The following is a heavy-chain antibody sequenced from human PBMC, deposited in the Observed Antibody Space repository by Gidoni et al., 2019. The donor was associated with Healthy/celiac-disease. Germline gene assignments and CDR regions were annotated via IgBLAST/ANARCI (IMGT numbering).Heavy chain of an antibody. CDR3: ATAGWGVVPDAFDI. CDR2: IKQDGSEK. CDR1: FSSYW. J-gene: IGHJ3*02. V-gene: IGHV3-7*01. D-gene: IGHD2-2*01. Sequence: FSSYWMSWVRQAPGKGLEWVANIKQDGSEKYYVDSVKGRFTISRDNAKNSLYLQMNSLRAEDTAVYYCATAGWGVVPDAFDIWGQGTMVTVSS.